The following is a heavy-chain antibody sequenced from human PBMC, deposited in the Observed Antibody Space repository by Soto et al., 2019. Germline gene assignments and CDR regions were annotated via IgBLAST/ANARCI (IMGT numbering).Heavy chain of an antibody. CDR3: ARGAMATLDY. J-gene: IGHJ4*02. CDR2: FIAMLGTP. Sequence: SVKVSCKDSGGTFGSQGIAWVRQAPGQGLEWMGGFIAMLGTPTYAKKVQGRATITADESLTSSYLELRSLRSEDTAVYFCARGAMATLDYWGQGTLVTVSS. CDR1: GGTFGSQG. D-gene: IGHD5-18*01. V-gene: IGHV1-69*13.